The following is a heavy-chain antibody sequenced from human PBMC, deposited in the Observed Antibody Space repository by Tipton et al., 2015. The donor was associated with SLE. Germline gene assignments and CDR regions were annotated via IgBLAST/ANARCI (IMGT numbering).Heavy chain of an antibody. Sequence: QLVQSGGGLVKPGGSLRLSCAASGFTLSDYYMNWIRQAPGKGLEWVAYISNSGSTKYYADSVKGRFTISRDNAENSLYLQMNSLRAEDTAVYYCARGRSGYDGEDYYYYMDVWGKGTTVTVS. CDR3: ARGRSGYDGEDYYYYMDV. J-gene: IGHJ6*03. CDR2: ISNSGSTK. V-gene: IGHV3-11*04. CDR1: GFTLSDYY. D-gene: IGHD5-12*01.